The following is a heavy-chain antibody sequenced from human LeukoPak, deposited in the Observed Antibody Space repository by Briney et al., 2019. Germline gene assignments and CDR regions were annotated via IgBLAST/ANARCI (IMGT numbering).Heavy chain of an antibody. Sequence: SETLSLTCTVSGGSISSSSYYWGWIRQPPGKGLEWIGSIYYSGSTYYNPSLKSRVTISVDTSKNQFSLKLSSVTAADTAVSYCARGLRDGYNYTPFDYWGQGTLVTVSS. CDR1: GGSISSSSYY. J-gene: IGHJ4*02. CDR2: IYYSGST. V-gene: IGHV4-39*07. D-gene: IGHD5-24*01. CDR3: ARGLRDGYNYTPFDY.